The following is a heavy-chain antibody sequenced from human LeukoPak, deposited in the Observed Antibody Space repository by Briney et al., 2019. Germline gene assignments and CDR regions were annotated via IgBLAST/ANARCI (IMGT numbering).Heavy chain of an antibody. J-gene: IGHJ4*02. V-gene: IGHV1-46*01. CDR2: INPSGGST. CDR1: RYTFSNYD. D-gene: IGHD3-10*01. Sequence: ASVKVSCKASRYTFSNYDINWVRQATGQGLEWMGIINPSGGSTSYAQKFQGRVTMTRDTSTSTVYMELSSLRSEDTAVYYCARDNDYGSGTIDYWGQGTLVTVSS. CDR3: ARDNDYGSGTIDY.